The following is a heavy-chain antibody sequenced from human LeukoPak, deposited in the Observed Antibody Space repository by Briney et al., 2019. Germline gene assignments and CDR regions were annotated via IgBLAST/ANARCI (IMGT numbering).Heavy chain of an antibody. CDR1: GFTFSNYS. J-gene: IGHJ5*02. CDR3: ARGPIVVVPAALNWFDP. V-gene: IGHV3-21*01. CDR2: ISSSSYI. D-gene: IGHD2-2*01. Sequence: GGSLRLSCAASGFTFSNYSMNWVRQAPGKGLEWVSSISSSSYIYYADSVKGRFTISRDNAKNSLYLQMNSLRAEDTAVYYCARGPIVVVPAALNWFDPWGQGTLVTVSS.